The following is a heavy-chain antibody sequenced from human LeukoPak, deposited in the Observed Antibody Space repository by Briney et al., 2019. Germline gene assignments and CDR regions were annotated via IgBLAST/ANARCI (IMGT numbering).Heavy chain of an antibody. CDR3: AKEKALRDYDILTGYFDY. V-gene: IGHV3-23*01. D-gene: IGHD3-9*01. CDR1: GFTFRSYA. Sequence: GGSLRLSCAASGFTFRSYAMSWVRQAPGKGLEWVSTISGGGGSTGYADSVKGRFTISRDSSRNTLYLQMNSLRAEDTAVYYCAKEKALRDYDILTGYFDYWGQGTLVTVSS. CDR2: ISGGGGST. J-gene: IGHJ4*02.